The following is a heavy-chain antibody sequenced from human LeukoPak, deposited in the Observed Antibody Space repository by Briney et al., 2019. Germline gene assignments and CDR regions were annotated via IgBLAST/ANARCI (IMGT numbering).Heavy chain of an antibody. J-gene: IGHJ4*02. Sequence: GRSLRLSCTASGFTFSSYAMHWVRQAPGKGLEWVAVISYDGSNKYYADSVKGRFTISRDNSKNTLYLQMNSLRAEDTAVYYCARVWFGEWAFDYWGQGTLVTVSS. CDR2: ISYDGSNK. D-gene: IGHD3-10*01. CDR3: ARVWFGEWAFDY. CDR1: GFTFSSYA. V-gene: IGHV3-30*04.